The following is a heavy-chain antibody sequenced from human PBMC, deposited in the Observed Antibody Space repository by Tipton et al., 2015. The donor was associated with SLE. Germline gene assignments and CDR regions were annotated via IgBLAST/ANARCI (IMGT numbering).Heavy chain of an antibody. V-gene: IGHV4-34*01. Sequence: LRLFCAVYGGSFSGYHWNWIRQPPGQGLEWIGEIADTGSPNYNPSLKSRVTISLDTSKSQFSLKLRSVTAADTAVYYCAGAWQGYCSGGTCYVLDYWGQGTLVTVSS. D-gene: IGHD2-15*01. J-gene: IGHJ4*02. CDR1: GGSFSGYH. CDR3: AGAWQGYCSGGTCYVLDY. CDR2: IADTGSP.